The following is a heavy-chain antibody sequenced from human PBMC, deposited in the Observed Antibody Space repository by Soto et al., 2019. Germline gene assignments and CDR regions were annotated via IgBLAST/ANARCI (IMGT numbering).Heavy chain of an antibody. J-gene: IGHJ3*01. Sequence: AGSLTLSCAVSGFTVIRDYMNWVRQAPGKGLEWVSVIYSGGTTYHADSVKGRFTISRDNSGNTLFLQMNSLRAEDTAMYYCARSTDWNAFDLWGQGTMVTVSS. CDR1: GFTVIRDY. CDR2: IYSGGTT. CDR3: ARSTDWNAFDL. D-gene: IGHD1-1*01. V-gene: IGHV3-53*01.